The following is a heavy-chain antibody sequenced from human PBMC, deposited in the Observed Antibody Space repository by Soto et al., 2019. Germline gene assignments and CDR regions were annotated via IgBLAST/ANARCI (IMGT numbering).Heavy chain of an antibody. Sequence: QVHLQESGPGLVKPSQTLSLSCTVSNGPVNSADYYWSWVRQPPGKGLEWIGYIYYSGSASYNPTLKGGVSISLDTSKNQLSLSLTSLTAADTAVYFCARSFRVGSSPASLDYWGQGTLVTVSS. CDR1: NGPVNSADYY. J-gene: IGHJ4*02. V-gene: IGHV4-30-4*01. CDR2: IYYSGSA. CDR3: ARSFRVGSSPASLDY. D-gene: IGHD1-26*01.